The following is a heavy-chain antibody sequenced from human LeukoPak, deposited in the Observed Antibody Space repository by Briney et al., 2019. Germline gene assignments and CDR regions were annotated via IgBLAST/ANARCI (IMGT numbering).Heavy chain of an antibody. Sequence: GGSLRLSCAASGFTFGDYDMSWVRQAPGKGLEWVSDINWNGGSTGYADSVKGRFTISRDNAKNSPYLQMNSLRAEDTALYYCAGGGGWYWGQGTLVTVSS. D-gene: IGHD2-15*01. V-gene: IGHV3-20*04. CDR2: INWNGGST. J-gene: IGHJ4*02. CDR3: AGGGGWY. CDR1: GFTFGDYD.